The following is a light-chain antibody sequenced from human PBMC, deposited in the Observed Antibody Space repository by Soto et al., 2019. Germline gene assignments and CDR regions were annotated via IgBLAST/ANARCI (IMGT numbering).Light chain of an antibody. CDR1: QSLRTSH. Sequence: EIVLTQSPGTLSLSPGERASLSCRASQSLRTSHLAWYQQKPGQPPRLLIYDASIRATGIPDRFSGRGSGTDFTLTISRLEPEDFALYYCQQYGTSPPYTFGQGTKLEI. J-gene: IGKJ2*01. CDR2: DAS. CDR3: QQYGTSPPYT. V-gene: IGKV3-20*01.